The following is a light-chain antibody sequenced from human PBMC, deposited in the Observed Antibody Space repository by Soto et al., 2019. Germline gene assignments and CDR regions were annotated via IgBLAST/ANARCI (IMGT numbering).Light chain of an antibody. CDR1: QGLLHSNGDTF. Sequence: DVVMTQSPLSLPVTLGQPASISCRSSQGLLHSNGDTFLSWLQQRPGQSPRRLIYQVSNRDSGVPDRFSGSGSGTDFTLTISRVEAEDVGIYYFMQGTHWPYTFGQGTKLEI. CDR2: QVS. V-gene: IGKV2-30*02. CDR3: MQGTHWPYT. J-gene: IGKJ2*01.